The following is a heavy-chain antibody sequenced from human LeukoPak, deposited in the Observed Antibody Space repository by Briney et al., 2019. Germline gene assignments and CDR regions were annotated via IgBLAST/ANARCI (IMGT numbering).Heavy chain of an antibody. CDR1: GGSISSSSYY. CDR3: ARTHPADGIDY. V-gene: IGHV4-39*01. Sequence: SETLSLTCTVCGGSISSSSYYWGWIRQPPGKGLEWIGSIYYSGSTYYNPSLKSRVTISVDTSKNQFSLKLSSVTAADTAVYYCARTHPADGIDYWGQGTLVTVSS. CDR2: IYYSGST. D-gene: IGHD1-1*01. J-gene: IGHJ4*02.